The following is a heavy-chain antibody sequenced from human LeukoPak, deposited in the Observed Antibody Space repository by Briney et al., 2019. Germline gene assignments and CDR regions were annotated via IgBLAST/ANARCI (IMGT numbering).Heavy chain of an antibody. V-gene: IGHV5-51*01. CDR1: GYGFTSYW. D-gene: IGHD3-10*01. J-gene: IGHJ4*02. CDR2: IYPGDSDT. Sequence: GESLKISCKGSGYGFTSYWIGWVRQMPGKGLEWMGIIYPGDSDTRYSPSFQGQVTISADKSISTAYLQWSSLKASDTAMYYCARGAMVRGVIEYFDYWGQGTLVTVSS. CDR3: ARGAMVRGVIEYFDY.